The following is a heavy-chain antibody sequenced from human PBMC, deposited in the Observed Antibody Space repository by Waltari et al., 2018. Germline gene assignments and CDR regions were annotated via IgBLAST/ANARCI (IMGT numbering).Heavy chain of an antibody. CDR3: VKGGWGDD. CDR2: SDDGAGTT. CDR1: GFNFSTFV. D-gene: IGHD3-16*01. Sequence: EVQLVGSGGGLVQPGGSLRLSCAASGFNFSTFVMTWVRQAPGEGLEWVSDSDDGAGTTYYADSVKGRFTISRDNSKDSLYLQMNSLRAEDTALYYCVKGGWGDDWGQGTLVTVSS. J-gene: IGHJ4*02. V-gene: IGHV3-23*04.